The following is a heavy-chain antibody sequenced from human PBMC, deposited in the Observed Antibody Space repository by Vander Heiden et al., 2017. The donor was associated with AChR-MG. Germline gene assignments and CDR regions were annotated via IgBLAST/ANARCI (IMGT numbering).Heavy chain of an antibody. J-gene: IGHJ6*02. CDR2: IYYSGST. V-gene: IGHV4-30-4*01. Sequence: QVQLQESGPGLVKPSQTLSLTCSVSLGSIGSHDYYWGWIRQPPGKGLEWIGYIYYSGSTYYNPALKSRVTISVDTSKNQFSLKLRSVTAADTAVYYRARGLLFCGYNDNYYYGMDVWGQGTTVTVSS. CDR3: ARGLLFCGYNDNYYYGMDV. D-gene: IGHD1-1*01. CDR1: LGSIGSHDYY.